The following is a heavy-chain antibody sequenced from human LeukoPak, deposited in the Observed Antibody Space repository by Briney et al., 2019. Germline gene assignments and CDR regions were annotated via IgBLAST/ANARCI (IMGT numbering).Heavy chain of an antibody. J-gene: IGHJ6*03. CDR2: ISSSGSTI. V-gene: IGHV3-11*04. Sequence: GGSLRLSCAASGFTFSDYYMSWIRQAPGKGLEWVSYISSSGSTIYYADSVKGRFTISRDNAKNSLYLQMNSLRAEDTAVYYCARDDQYYYYYMDVWGKGTTVTVSS. CDR1: GFTFSDYY. CDR3: ARDDQYYYYYMDV. D-gene: IGHD2-2*01.